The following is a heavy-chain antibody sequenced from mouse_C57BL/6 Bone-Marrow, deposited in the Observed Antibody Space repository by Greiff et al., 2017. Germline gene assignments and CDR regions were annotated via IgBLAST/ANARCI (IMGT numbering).Heavy chain of an antibody. V-gene: IGHV1-50*01. J-gene: IGHJ4*01. CDR2: IDPSDSYT. D-gene: IGHD1-1*02. CDR3: AREGGSHYYDRDY. Sequence: VQLQQPGAELVKPGASVKLSCKASGYTFTSYWMQWVKQRPGQGLEWIGEIDPSDSYTNYNQKFKGKATLTVDTSSSTAYMQLSSLTSEDSAVYYCAREGGSHYYDRDYWGQGTSVTVSA. CDR1: GYTFTSYW.